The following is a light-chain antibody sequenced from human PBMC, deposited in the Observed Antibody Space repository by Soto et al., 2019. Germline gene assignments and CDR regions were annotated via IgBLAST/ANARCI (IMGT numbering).Light chain of an antibody. CDR3: QHYNSYSEA. CDR2: GAS. Sequence: EIVLTQSPGTLSLSPGERATLSCRASQSVSSSHLAWYQQKPGQAPRLLISGASSRATGIPDRFTGSGSGTDFTLTISRLEPEDFATYYCQHYNSYSEAFGQGTKVELK. CDR1: QSVSSSH. V-gene: IGKV3-20*01. J-gene: IGKJ1*01.